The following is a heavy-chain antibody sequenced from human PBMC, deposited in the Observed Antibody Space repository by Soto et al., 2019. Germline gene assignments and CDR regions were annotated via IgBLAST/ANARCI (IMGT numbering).Heavy chain of an antibody. CDR3: ARGGIAARKGRWFDP. CDR1: GGSISDYY. Sequence: PSETLSLTCTVSGGSISDYYCSWIRDPPVKGLEWIGYIYYSGSTNYNPSLKSRVTISVDTSKNQFSLKLRSVTAADTAMYHCARGGIAARKGRWFDPWGQGDPVTGSS. V-gene: IGHV4-59*01. D-gene: IGHD6-6*01. CDR2: IYYSGST. J-gene: IGHJ5*02.